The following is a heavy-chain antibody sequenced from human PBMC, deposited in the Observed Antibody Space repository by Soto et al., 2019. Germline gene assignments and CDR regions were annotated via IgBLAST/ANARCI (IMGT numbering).Heavy chain of an antibody. CDR1: GYSFTDYH. CDR2: INPKSGGT. V-gene: IGHV1-2*04. CDR3: ARGDSTDCSHGACSFFYNHDMDV. J-gene: IGHJ6*02. Sequence: ASVKVSCKASGYSFTDYHIHWVRQAPGQGLEWLGRINPKSGGTSTAQKFQGWVTMTTDTSNSTASMELTRLKSDDTAIYYCARGDSTDCSHGACSFFYNHDMDVWGQGTTVTVSS. D-gene: IGHD2-8*01.